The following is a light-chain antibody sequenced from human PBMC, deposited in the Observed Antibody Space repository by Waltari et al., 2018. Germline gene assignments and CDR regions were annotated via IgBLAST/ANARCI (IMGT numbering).Light chain of an antibody. J-gene: IGKJ5*01. Sequence: DIQMTQSPSSVSASVGDGVTITCRASRDISTWLAWYQQKPGKTPNLLIYDGYTLQSGVPSRFSGSGSGTVFTLTISSLQPEDFATYYCQQAHSFPITFGQGT. V-gene: IGKV1-12*01. CDR1: RDISTW. CDR3: QQAHSFPIT. CDR2: DGY.